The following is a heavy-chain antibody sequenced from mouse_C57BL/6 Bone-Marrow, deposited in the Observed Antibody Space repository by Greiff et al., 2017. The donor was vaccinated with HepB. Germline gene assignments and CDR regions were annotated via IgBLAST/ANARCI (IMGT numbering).Heavy chain of an antibody. CDR3: AKNDDSNFSYAMDY. D-gene: IGHD2-5*01. J-gene: IGHJ4*01. CDR1: GFSLTSYG. Sequence: QVQLKESGPGLVQPSQSLSITCTVSGFSLTSYGVHWVRQSPGKGLEWLGVIWRGGSTDYNAAFMSRLSITKDNSKSQVFFKMNSLQADDTAIYYCAKNDDSNFSYAMDYWGQGTSVTVSS. CDR2: IWRGGST. V-gene: IGHV2-5*01.